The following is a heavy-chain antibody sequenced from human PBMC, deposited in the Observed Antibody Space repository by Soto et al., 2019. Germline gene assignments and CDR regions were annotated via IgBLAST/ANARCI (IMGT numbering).Heavy chain of an antibody. V-gene: IGHV3-48*01. CDR3: AESGYSNCFRPDY. Sequence: EVQLVESGGGLVQPGGSLRLSCAASGFTFSSYSMNWVRQAPGKGLEWVSYISSSSSTIYYADSVKGRFTISRDNGKNPLYSEMNSLRAEATAVYYCAESGYSNCFRPDYWGQGTLVTVSS. D-gene: IGHD6-13*01. CDR2: ISSSSSTI. J-gene: IGHJ4*02. CDR1: GFTFSSYS.